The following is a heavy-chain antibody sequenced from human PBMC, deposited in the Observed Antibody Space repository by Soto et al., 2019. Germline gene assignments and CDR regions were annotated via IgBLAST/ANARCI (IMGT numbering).Heavy chain of an antibody. V-gene: IGHV3-48*02. Sequence: EVRLVESGGGLVQPGGSLRLSCAASGFTFSSYSMNWVRQAPGKGLEWVSYIRSSGSPIYYADSVKGRFTISRDNDKYSLYLQMHILRDEDTAVYYCARDPHSLDYWGQGTLVTVSS. CDR2: IRSSGSPI. D-gene: IGHD2-21*01. CDR1: GFTFSSYS. J-gene: IGHJ4*02. CDR3: ARDPHSLDY.